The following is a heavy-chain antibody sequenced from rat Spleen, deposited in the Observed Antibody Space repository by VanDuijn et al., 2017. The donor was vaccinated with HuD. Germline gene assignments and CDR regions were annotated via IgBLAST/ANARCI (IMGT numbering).Heavy chain of an antibody. Sequence: QVQLKESGPGLVQPSQTLSLTCTVSGFSLSSNGVSWVRQPPGKGLEWIAAMSSGGNSYYNSALKSRLSISRDTSNNQVFLEMSSLQTEDTAIYFCSRAPGNGYVMDAWGQGASVTVSS. CDR2: MSSGGNS. D-gene: IGHD5-1*01. J-gene: IGHJ4*01. CDR1: GFSLSSNG. CDR3: SRAPGNGYVMDA. V-gene: IGHV2S12*01.